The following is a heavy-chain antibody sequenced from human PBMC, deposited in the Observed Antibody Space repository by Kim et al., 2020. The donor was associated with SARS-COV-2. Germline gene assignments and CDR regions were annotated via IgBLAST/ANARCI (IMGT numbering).Heavy chain of an antibody. CDR2: IWYDGSNK. CDR1: GFTFSSYG. CDR3: AREGDWSGGGGGMDV. D-gene: IGHD3-9*01. J-gene: IGHJ6*02. Sequence: GGSLRLSCAASGFTFSSYGMHWVRQAPGKGLEWVAVIWYDGSNKYYADSVKGRFTISRDNSKNTLYLQMNSLRAEDTAVYYCAREGDWSGGGGGMDVWGQGPTVTVSS. V-gene: IGHV3-33*01.